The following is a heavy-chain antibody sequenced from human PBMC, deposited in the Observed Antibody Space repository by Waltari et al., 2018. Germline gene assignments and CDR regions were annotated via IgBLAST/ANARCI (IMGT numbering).Heavy chain of an antibody. CDR3: AGTTVTTGGIDY. J-gene: IGHJ4*02. CDR2: IYYSGST. Sequence: QVQLQASGPGLVKPSETLSLTCTVSGCSISSYYWCWIRQPPGKGLEWSGYIYYSGSTNYNPSLKSRVTISVDTSKNQFSLKLSSVTAADTAVYYGAGTTVTTGGIDYWGQGTLVTVSS. D-gene: IGHD4-17*01. CDR1: GCSISSYY. V-gene: IGHV4-59*01.